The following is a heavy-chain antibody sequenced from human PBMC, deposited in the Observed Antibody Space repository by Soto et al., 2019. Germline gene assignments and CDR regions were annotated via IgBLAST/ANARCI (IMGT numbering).Heavy chain of an antibody. CDR1: GYPVTAYY. CDR3: ARGGGVGVAGSADFDM. Sequence: QLHLVQSGAVVKKPGASVTVSCSASGYPVTAYYMHWVRQAPGRGLEWMGGINPATGAAKYTQTFQGRVTLARDTSTSTVFMAPSGLTSEDPAGFYCARGGGVGVAGSADFDMWGQGTLVTVSS. CDR2: INPATGAA. D-gene: IGHD3-3*01. J-gene: IGHJ3*02. V-gene: IGHV1-2*02.